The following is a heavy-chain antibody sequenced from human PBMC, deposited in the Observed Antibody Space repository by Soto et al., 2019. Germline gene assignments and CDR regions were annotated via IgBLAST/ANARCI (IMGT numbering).Heavy chain of an antibody. CDR2: ISDYNGNT. Sequence: QVQLVQSAAEVKKPGASVKVSCKASGYSFITYGISWVRQAPGQGLEWMSWISDYNGNTNYAQKFQGRVTMTTDTSTNTAFMEMRSLRSDDTAIYYCTSGCPPTDYWGQGTLVTVSS. J-gene: IGHJ4*02. V-gene: IGHV1-18*04. CDR3: TSGCPPTDY. CDR1: GYSFITYG. D-gene: IGHD6-19*01.